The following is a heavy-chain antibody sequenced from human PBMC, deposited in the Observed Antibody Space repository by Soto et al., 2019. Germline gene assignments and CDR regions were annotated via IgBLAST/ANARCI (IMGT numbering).Heavy chain of an antibody. CDR2: IYPGDSDT. CDR3: ARFSSSSGVYYYYGMDV. J-gene: IGHJ6*02. V-gene: IGHV5-51*01. CDR1: GYSFTSYW. Sequence: GEPMKISCKGSGYSFTSYWIGWVRQMPGKGLEWMGIIYPGDSDTRYSPSFQGQVTISADKSISTAYLQWSSLKASDTAMYYCARFSSSSGVYYYYGMDVWGQGTTVTVSS. D-gene: IGHD6-6*01.